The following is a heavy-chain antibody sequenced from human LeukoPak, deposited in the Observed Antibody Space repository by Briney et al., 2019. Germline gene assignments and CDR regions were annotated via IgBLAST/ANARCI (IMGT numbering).Heavy chain of an antibody. V-gene: IGHV3-33*01. CDR2: IWYDGSNK. Sequence: PGRSLRLSCAASGFTFSSYGMHWVRQAPGKGLEWVAVIWYDGSNKYYADSVKGRFTIYRDNSKNTLYLQMNSLRAEDTAVYYCARAADYGGTLDYWGQGTLVTVSS. CDR3: ARAADYGGTLDY. D-gene: IGHD4-23*01. J-gene: IGHJ4*02. CDR1: GFTFSSYG.